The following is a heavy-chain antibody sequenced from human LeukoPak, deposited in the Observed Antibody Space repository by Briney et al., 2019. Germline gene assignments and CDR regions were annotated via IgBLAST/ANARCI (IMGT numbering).Heavy chain of an antibody. CDR3: ASVYCGGDCYSPGATNYYYYGMDV. Sequence: ASVKVSCKASGYTFTSYDINWVRQATGQGLEWMGWMNHNSGNTGYAQKFQGRVTMTRNTSISTAYMELSSLRSEDTAVYYCASVYCGGDCYSPGATNYYYYGMDVWGQGTTVTVSS. CDR2: MNHNSGNT. D-gene: IGHD2-21*02. J-gene: IGHJ6*02. CDR1: GYTFTSYD. V-gene: IGHV1-8*01.